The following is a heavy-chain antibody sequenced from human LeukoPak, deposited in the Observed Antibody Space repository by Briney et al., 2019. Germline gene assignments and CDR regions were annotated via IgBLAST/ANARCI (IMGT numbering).Heavy chain of an antibody. CDR1: GFSFSSYW. CDR3: ARDLGYSSGPNY. Sequence: GGSLRLSCAASGFSFSSYWMYWVRQAPGKGLLWVSRISSDGGTTTYADSVKGRFTISRDNAKNTLYLQMNSLRAEDTAVYYCARDLGYSSGPNYWGQGTRVTVSS. J-gene: IGHJ4*02. V-gene: IGHV3-74*01. D-gene: IGHD6-19*01. CDR2: ISSDGGTT.